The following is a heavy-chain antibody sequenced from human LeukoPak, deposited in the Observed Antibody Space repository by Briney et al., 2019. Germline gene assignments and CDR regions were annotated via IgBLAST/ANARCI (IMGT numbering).Heavy chain of an antibody. V-gene: IGHV4-34*01. J-gene: IGHJ3*02. CDR2: INHSGST. Sequence: PSETLSLTCTVSGGSISSYYWSWIRQPPEKGLEWIGEINHSGSTNYNPSLKSRVTTSVDTSKNQFSLKLSSVTAADTAVYYCARAIRPLRPSRYAFDIWGQGTMVTVSS. D-gene: IGHD3-3*01. CDR1: GGSISSYY. CDR3: ARAIRPLRPSRYAFDI.